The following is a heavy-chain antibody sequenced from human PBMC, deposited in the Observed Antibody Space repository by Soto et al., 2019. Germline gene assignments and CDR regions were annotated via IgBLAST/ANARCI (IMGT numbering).Heavy chain of an antibody. V-gene: IGHV3-21*01. CDR2: ISSNSAYI. Sequence: GGSRRLSCAASGFTFRSFTMNGVRQAPGKGLEWVSTISSNSAYIYYTDALRGRFTISRDNAKNSLHLQMNSLRAEDTAVYYCTRDASRDSSARGWFDPWGPGTLVTVSS. J-gene: IGHJ5*02. CDR3: TRDASRDSSARGWFDP. D-gene: IGHD6-13*01. CDR1: GFTFRSFT.